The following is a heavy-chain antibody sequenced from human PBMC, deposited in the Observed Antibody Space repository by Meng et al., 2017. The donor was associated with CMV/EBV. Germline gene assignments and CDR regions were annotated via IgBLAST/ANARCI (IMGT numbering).Heavy chain of an antibody. Sequence: SGMSWVRQAGGKGMEWISGISWNGGNTGNADSVKGRFTISRDNTKNSLYMQMNSLRTEDTALYYCARSLASLGYCSSTSCYLYYFDYWGQRTLITVSS. J-gene: IGHJ4*02. CDR3: ARSLASLGYCSSTSCYLYYFDY. V-gene: IGHV3-20*03. CDR2: ISWNGGNT. CDR1: SG. D-gene: IGHD2-2*01.